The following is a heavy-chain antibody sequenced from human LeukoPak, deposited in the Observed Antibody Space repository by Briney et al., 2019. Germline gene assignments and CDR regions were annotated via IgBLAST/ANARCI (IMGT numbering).Heavy chain of an antibody. CDR3: AKDHGRYCSSTSCSRQH. CDR2: IRYDGSNK. V-gene: IGHV3-30*02. D-gene: IGHD2-2*01. CDR1: GFTFSSYG. J-gene: IGHJ1*01. Sequence: GGSLRLSCAASGFTFSSYGMHWVRQAPGKGLEWVAFIRYDGSNKYYADSVKGRFTISRDNSKNTLYLQMNSLRAKDTAVYYCAKDHGRYCSSTSCSRQHWGQGTLVTVSS.